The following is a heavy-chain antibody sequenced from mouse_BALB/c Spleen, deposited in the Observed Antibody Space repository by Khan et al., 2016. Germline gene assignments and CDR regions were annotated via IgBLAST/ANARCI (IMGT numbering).Heavy chain of an antibody. CDR3: ARAQLRLRFAY. V-gene: IGHV1-84*02. CDR1: GYTFTDYY. Sequence: QVQLQQSGPELVKPGASVKISCKASGYTFTDYYVNWVKQKPGQGLEWIGWIYPGSGNTKYNEKFKGKATLTVDTSSSTAYMQLSRLTSEDTSVYFCARAQLRLRFAYWGQGTLVTVSA. CDR2: IYPGSGNT. D-gene: IGHD1-2*01. J-gene: IGHJ3*01.